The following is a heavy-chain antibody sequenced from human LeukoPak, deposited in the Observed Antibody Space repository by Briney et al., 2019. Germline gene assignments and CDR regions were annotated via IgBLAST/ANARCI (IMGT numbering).Heavy chain of an antibody. CDR2: ISYDGSNK. Sequence: SGRSLRLSCAASGFTFSSYAMHWVRQAPGKGLEWVAVISYDGSNKYYADSVKGRFTISRDNSKNTLYLQMNSLRAEDTAVYYCARETVVGATNDYWGQGTLVTVSS. D-gene: IGHD1-26*01. CDR3: ARETVVGATNDY. J-gene: IGHJ4*02. V-gene: IGHV3-30-3*01. CDR1: GFTFSSYA.